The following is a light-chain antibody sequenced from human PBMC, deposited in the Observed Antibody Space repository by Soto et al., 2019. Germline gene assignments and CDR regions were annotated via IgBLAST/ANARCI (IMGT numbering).Light chain of an antibody. CDR3: QKYDNWPRT. CDR1: QSVNSS. J-gene: IGKJ1*01. CDR2: GAS. Sequence: EIVMTQSPATLSVSPGERATLSCRASQSVNSSLAWYQQKPGQAPRLLIYGASTRATGIPASFSGSGSGTEFTLTISSLQSEDFAVYYCQKYDNWPRTFGQGTKVEIK. V-gene: IGKV3-15*01.